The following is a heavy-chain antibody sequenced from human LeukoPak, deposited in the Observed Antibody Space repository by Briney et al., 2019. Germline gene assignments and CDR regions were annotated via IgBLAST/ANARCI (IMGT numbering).Heavy chain of an antibody. CDR1: GFTFSSYA. D-gene: IGHD2-21*02. CDR2: ISYDGSNK. Sequence: GGSLRLSCAASGFTFSSYAMHWVRQAPGKGLECVAVISYDGSNKYYADSVKGRFTISRDNSKNTLYLQINSLRAEDTAVYYCARDLKAVVTAIRDNWFDPWGQGTLVTVSS. V-gene: IGHV3-30-3*01. CDR3: ARDLKAVVTAIRDNWFDP. J-gene: IGHJ5*02.